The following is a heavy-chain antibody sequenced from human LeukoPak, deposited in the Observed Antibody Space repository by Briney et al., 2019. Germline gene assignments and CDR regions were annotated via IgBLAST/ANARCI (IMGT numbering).Heavy chain of an antibody. CDR1: GFTFSSYA. V-gene: IGHV3-23*01. Sequence: PGGSLRLSCAASGFTFSSYAMSWVRQAPGKGPEWVSAISCSGGSTYYADSVKGRFTISRDNSKNALYLQMNSLRAEDTAVYYCAKEDYDILTGYYNPAGYFQHWGQGTLVTVSS. J-gene: IGHJ1*01. CDR3: AKEDYDILTGYYNPAGYFQH. CDR2: ISCSGGST. D-gene: IGHD3-9*01.